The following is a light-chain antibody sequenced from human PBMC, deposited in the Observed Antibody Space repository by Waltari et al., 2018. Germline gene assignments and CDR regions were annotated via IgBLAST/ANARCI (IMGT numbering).Light chain of an antibody. J-gene: IGLJ3*02. CDR2: GST. V-gene: IGLV1-40*01. Sequence: QSVLTQPPSVSGAPGQRVTISCTGSGSNIGAGYDVHWYQQLPRAAPKLLIYGSTSRPLGVPARFFCSTSGTSASLAITWLQAEDEADYYCQSYDTSLSVVFGGGTKLTVL. CDR3: QSYDTSLSVV. CDR1: GSNIGAGYD.